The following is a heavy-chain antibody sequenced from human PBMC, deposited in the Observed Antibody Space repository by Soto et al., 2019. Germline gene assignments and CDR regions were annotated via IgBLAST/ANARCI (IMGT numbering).Heavy chain of an antibody. Sequence: PSETLSLTCAVYGGSFSGYYWSWIRQSPGKGLEWIGEINHSGSTNYNPSLKSRVTISVDTSKNQFSLKLSSVTAADTAVYYCASTGAGWFDPWGQGTLVTVSS. CDR2: INHSGST. CDR1: GGSFSGYY. V-gene: IGHV4-34*01. J-gene: IGHJ5*02. CDR3: ASTGAGWFDP.